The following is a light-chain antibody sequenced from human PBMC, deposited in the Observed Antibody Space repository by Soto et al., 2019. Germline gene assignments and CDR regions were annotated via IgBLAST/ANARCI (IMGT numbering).Light chain of an antibody. Sequence: DIQMTQSPYSVSASVGDRDTITCRASQGISRWLAWYQQKPGKAPKLLIYTASSLQSGVPSRFSGSGSGTDFTLTISILQPEDFATYYCQQANSFPYTFGQGTKLEIK. CDR1: QGISRW. V-gene: IGKV1-12*01. J-gene: IGKJ2*01. CDR3: QQANSFPYT. CDR2: TAS.